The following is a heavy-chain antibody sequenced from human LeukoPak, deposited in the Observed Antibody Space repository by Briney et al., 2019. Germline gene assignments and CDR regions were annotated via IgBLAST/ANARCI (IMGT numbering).Heavy chain of an antibody. Sequence: SETLSLTCTVSGGSISSSSYYWGWLRQPPGKGLEGIGSIYYSGSTYYNPSVKSRVTISVDTSKNQFSLKLSSVTAADTAVYYCARRYYDSSGYIFDYWGQGTLVTVSS. CDR2: IYYSGST. CDR3: ARRYYDSSGYIFDY. J-gene: IGHJ4*02. D-gene: IGHD3-22*01. CDR1: GGSISSSSYY. V-gene: IGHV4-39*01.